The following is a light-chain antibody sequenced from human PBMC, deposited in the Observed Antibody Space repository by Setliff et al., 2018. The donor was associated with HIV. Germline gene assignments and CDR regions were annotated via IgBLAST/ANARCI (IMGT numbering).Light chain of an antibody. V-gene: IGLV2-14*02. CDR2: DVS. CDR1: SSDVGSYNL. Sequence: QSALTQPASVSGSPGQSITISCTGTSSDVGSYNLVSWYQQHPGKAPKLMIHDVSNRPSGVSNRFSGSKSGNTASLTISGLQAEDEADYYCSSYTGSSTLFGGGTK. CDR3: SSYTGSSTL. J-gene: IGLJ2*01.